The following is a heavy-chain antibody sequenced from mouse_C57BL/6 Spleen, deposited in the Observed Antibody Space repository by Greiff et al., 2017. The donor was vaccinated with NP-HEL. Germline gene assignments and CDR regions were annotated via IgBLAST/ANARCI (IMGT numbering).Heavy chain of an antibody. CDR2: INPSTGGT. Sequence: VQLKQSGPELVKPGASVKISCKASGYSFTGYYMNWVKQSPEKSLEWIGEINPSTGGTTYNQKFKAKATLTVDKSSSTAYMQLKSLTSEDSAVYYCARTNGNYGFAYWGQGTLVTVSA. J-gene: IGHJ3*01. V-gene: IGHV1-42*01. D-gene: IGHD2-1*01. CDR1: GYSFTGYY. CDR3: ARTNGNYGFAY.